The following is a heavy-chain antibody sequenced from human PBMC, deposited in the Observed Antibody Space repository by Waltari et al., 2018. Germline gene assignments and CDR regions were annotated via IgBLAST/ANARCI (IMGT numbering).Heavy chain of an antibody. CDR2: INSDGSST. V-gene: IGHV3-74*01. J-gene: IGHJ4*02. CDR3: VRSKDGYNLVADY. D-gene: IGHD5-12*01. Sequence: EVQLVESGGGLVQTGGSLRLSCAASGFTFSSYCMHWVRQAPGKGLVWVSRINSDGSSTSDADSGKGRFTISRGNAKNTLYLQMNSLRAEDTAVYYCVRSKDGYNLVADYWGQGSLVTVSS. CDR1: GFTFSSYC.